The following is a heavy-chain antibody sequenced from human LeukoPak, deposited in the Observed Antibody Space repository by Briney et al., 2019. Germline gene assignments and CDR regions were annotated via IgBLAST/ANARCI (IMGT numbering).Heavy chain of an antibody. CDR2: IYYSGST. CDR3: ARLGGFYCSGGSCYRGAFDY. CDR1: GGSISSSSYY. D-gene: IGHD2-15*01. V-gene: IGHV4-39*01. J-gene: IGHJ4*02. Sequence: PSETLSLTCTVSGGSISSSSYYWGWIRQPPGKGLEWIGSIYYSGSTYYNPSLKSRVTISVDTSKNQFSLKLSSVTAADTAVYYCARLGGFYCSGGSCYRGAFDYWGQGTLVTVSS.